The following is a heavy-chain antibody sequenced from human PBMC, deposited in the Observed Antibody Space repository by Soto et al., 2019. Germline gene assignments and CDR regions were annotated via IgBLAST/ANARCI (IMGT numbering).Heavy chain of an antibody. Sequence: SQTLPLTCAVYAGAFSGYYWSWLRQPPGRGLEWIGEINHSGSITYNPSLKSRVTISVDTSKNQFSLKLSSVTAAHTAVYYCAIALHMRFGIWRFDYWGQGAMVTVSS. CDR3: AIALHMRFGIWRFDY. V-gene: IGHV4-34*01. D-gene: IGHD3-10*01. CDR2: INHSGSI. CDR1: AGAFSGYY. J-gene: IGHJ4*02.